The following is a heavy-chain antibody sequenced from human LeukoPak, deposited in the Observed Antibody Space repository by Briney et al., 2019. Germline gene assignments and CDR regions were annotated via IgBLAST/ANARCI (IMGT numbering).Heavy chain of an antibody. CDR2: ISYDGSNK. J-gene: IGHJ4*02. D-gene: IGHD6-13*01. Sequence: PGGSLRLSCAASGFTFSSYSMNWVHQAPGKGLEWVAVISYDGSNKQYVDSVKGRFTISRDNSKNTLYLQMNSLRAEDTAAYYCAKDRNSAAPVSDFDYWGQGTLVTVSS. V-gene: IGHV3-30*18. CDR1: GFTFSSYS. CDR3: AKDRNSAAPVSDFDY.